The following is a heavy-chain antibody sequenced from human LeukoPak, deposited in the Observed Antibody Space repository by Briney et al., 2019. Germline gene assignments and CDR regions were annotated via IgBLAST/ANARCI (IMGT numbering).Heavy chain of an antibody. CDR1: GFTLSSHD. D-gene: IGHD5-18*01. J-gene: IGHJ4*02. Sequence: GGSLRLSCTASGFTLSSHDMHWVRQIPGQGLEWVAAVSSGFHAFFADSVQGRFTVSREDARNSLYLQMNSLRAGDTAVYYCVREARGYHYTYFDYWGQGTLVTVSS. V-gene: IGHV3-13*01. CDR2: VSSGFHA. CDR3: VREARGYHYTYFDY.